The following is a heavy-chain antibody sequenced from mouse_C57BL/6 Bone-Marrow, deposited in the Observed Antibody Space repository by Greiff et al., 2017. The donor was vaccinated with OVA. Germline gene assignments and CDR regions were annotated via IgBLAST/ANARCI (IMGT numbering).Heavy chain of an antibody. D-gene: IGHD1-1*01. CDR1: GFTIKNTY. CDR3: ASDYYCSSYGNY. Sequence: VQLQQSVAELVRPGASVKLSCTASGFTIKNTYMHWVKQRPEQGLEWIGRIDPANGNTKYAPKFQGKATITADTSSNTAYLQLSSLTSEDTAIYYCASDYYCSSYGNYWGQGTTLTVSS. CDR2: IDPANGNT. J-gene: IGHJ2*01. V-gene: IGHV14-3*01.